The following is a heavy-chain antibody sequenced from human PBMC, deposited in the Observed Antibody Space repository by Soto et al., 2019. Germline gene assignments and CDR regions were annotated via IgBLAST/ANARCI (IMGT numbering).Heavy chain of an antibody. CDR2: MNPNSGNT. CDR1: GYTFTSYY. V-gene: IGHV1-8*01. CDR3: ARGGGYDFWSGYPSELDFVY. D-gene: IGHD3-3*01. Sequence: APVKVSCKASGYTFTSYYINWVRQATGQGLEWMGWMNPNSGNTGYAQKFQGRVTMTRNTSISTAYMELSSLRSEDTAVYYCARGGGYDFWSGYPSELDFVYWGQGTLVTVSS. J-gene: IGHJ4*02.